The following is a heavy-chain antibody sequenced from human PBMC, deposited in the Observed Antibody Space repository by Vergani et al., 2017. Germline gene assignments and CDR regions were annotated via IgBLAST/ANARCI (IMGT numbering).Heavy chain of an antibody. V-gene: IGHV3-30*01. CDR3: ASEPDY. Sequence: VQLVESGGGLVQPGGSLRLSCAASGFTFSSYAMHWVRQAPGKGLEWVAVISYDGSNKYYADSVKGGFTISRDNSKNTLYLQMNSLRAEDTAVYYCASEPDYWGQGTLVTVSS. CDR2: ISYDGSNK. CDR1: GFTFSSYA. J-gene: IGHJ4*02.